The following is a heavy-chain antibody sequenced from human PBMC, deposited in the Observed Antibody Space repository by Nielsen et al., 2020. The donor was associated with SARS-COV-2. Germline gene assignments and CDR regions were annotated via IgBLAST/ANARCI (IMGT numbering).Heavy chain of an antibody. CDR3: ARLGGRWLPNWYFDL. D-gene: IGHD3-22*01. Sequence: GESLKISCKGSGYSFTNYWIGWVRQMPGKGLEWMGIIYPDDSDTRYSPSFQGQVTISADKSINTAYLQWGSLKASDTALYYCARLGGRWLPNWYFDLWGRGTLVTVSS. V-gene: IGHV5-51*01. J-gene: IGHJ2*01. CDR1: GYSFTNYW. CDR2: IYPDDSDT.